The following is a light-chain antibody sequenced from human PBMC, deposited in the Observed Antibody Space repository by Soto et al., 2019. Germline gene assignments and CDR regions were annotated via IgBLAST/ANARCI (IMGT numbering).Light chain of an antibody. CDR2: MGF. Sequence: DIVMTQSPLSLPVTPGEAASISCRSSQSLLHKNKNTYFNWYLQKPGQSPQLLIYMGFKRASGVTDRLSGSGSGTYFTLRISRVEAEDAGVYYCMQALQTPRTFGQGTKVEIK. CDR3: MQALQTPRT. CDR1: QSLLHKNKNTY. J-gene: IGKJ1*01. V-gene: IGKV2-28*01.